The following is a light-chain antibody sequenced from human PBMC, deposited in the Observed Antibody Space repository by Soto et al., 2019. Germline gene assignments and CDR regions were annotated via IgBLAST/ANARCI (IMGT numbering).Light chain of an antibody. J-gene: IGLJ1*01. CDR1: SSDVGGYNY. Sequence: QSVLTQPASVSGSPGQSIAISCTRTSSDVGGYNYVSWYQQHPGKAPKLLLSEVSNRPSGVSDRFSGSKSGNTASLTISGLQTQDEADYYCSSFTSAYTFVFGTGTKVTVL. CDR2: EVS. CDR3: SSFTSAYTFV. V-gene: IGLV2-14*01.